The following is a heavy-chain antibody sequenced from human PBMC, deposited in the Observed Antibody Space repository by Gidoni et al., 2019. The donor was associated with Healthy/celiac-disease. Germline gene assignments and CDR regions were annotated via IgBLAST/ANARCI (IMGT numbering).Heavy chain of an antibody. Sequence: QVQLVQSGAEVKKPGSSVKVSCKASGGTFSSYAISWVRQAPGQGLEWMGGIIPIFGTANYAQKFQGRGTITADESTSTAYMELSSLRSEDTAVYYCARRGYYDSSGYYYAFDIWGQGTMVTVSS. V-gene: IGHV1-69*01. CDR3: ARRGYYDSSGYYYAFDI. D-gene: IGHD3-22*01. J-gene: IGHJ3*02. CDR2: IIPIFGTA. CDR1: GGTFSSYA.